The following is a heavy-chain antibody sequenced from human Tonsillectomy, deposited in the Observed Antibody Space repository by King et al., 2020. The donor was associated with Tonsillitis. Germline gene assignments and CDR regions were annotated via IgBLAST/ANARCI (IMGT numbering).Heavy chain of an antibody. Sequence: QLQESGPGLVKPSETLSLTCTVSGGSISSYYWSWIRQPPGKGLEWIGYIYYSGSTNYNPSLKSRVTISSDTSKNQFSLKLSSVTAADTAVYYSVRDSSGWPDYWGQGTLVTVSS. D-gene: IGHD6-19*01. CDR3: VRDSSGWPDY. CDR1: GGSISSYY. J-gene: IGHJ4*02. V-gene: IGHV4-59*01. CDR2: IYYSGST.